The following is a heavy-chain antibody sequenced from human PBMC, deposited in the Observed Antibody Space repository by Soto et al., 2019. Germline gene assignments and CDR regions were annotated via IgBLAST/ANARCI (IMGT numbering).Heavy chain of an antibody. Sequence: ASVKVSCKTSGYTFTDYDINWVRQATGQGLEWIGWMNPNSGETGYAQKFQGRVTMTRSASLSTAYLELSSLRSEDTAVYYCARVAVAARPRWYNWFDPWGQGTLVTVSS. J-gene: IGHJ5*02. V-gene: IGHV1-8*01. CDR1: GYTFTDYD. D-gene: IGHD2-15*01. CDR2: MNPNSGET. CDR3: ARVAVAARPRWYNWFDP.